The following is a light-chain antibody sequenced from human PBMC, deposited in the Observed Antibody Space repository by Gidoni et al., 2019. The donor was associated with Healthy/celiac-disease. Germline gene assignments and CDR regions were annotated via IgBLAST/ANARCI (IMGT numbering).Light chain of an antibody. CDR2: EGR. CDR3: CSYAGSSTSRGVV. Sequence: QSALTQPASVSGSPGQSITISCTGTSSDVGRYNLVSWSQQHPGKAPKLLFYEGRKRPTGVSNLFSGSKSGNTASLTISGLQAEDEADYYCCSYAGSSTSRGVVFGGGTKLTVL. CDR1: SSDVGRYNL. V-gene: IGLV2-23*01. J-gene: IGLJ2*01.